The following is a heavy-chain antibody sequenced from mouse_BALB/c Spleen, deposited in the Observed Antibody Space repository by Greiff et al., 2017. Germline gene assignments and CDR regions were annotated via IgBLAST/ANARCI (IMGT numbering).Heavy chain of an antibody. V-gene: IGHV3-6*02. CDR1: GYSITSGYY. CDR3: ARDITTASYWYFDV. Sequence: EVKLVESGPGLVKPSQSLSLTCSVTGYSITSGYYWNWIRQFPGNKLEWMGYISYDGSNNYNPSLKNRISVTRDTSKNQFFLKLNSVTTEDTATYYCARDITTASYWYFDVWGAGTTVTVSS. CDR2: ISYDGSN. J-gene: IGHJ1*01. D-gene: IGHD1-2*01.